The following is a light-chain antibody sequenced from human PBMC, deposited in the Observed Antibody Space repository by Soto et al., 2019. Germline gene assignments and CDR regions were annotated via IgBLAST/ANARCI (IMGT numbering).Light chain of an antibody. CDR2: EGT. CDR1: SSDVGSYNL. CDR3: CSYAGSNSHVI. J-gene: IGLJ2*01. V-gene: IGLV2-23*01. Sequence: QSALTQPASVSGSPGQSITISCTGTSSDVGSYNLVSWYQQHPGKAPKLIIYEGTKRPSGVSNRFSGSKSGNTAPLTISGLQAEDEANYYCCSYAGSNSHVIFGGGTKLTVL.